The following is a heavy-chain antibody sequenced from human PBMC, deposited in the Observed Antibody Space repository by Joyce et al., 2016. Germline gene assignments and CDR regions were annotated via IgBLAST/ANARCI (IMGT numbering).Heavy chain of an antibody. J-gene: IGHJ5*02. Sequence: QVQLVQSGAEVKKPGSSVKVSCKASGGTFSSYAISWVRQAPGQGLEWMGVNIPIFGTANYAQKFQGRVTITADESTSTAYMELSSLRSEDTAVYYCARAGYCSGGSCLNWFDPWGQGTLVTVSS. CDR3: ARAGYCSGGSCLNWFDP. CDR2: NIPIFGTA. V-gene: IGHV1-69*01. CDR1: GGTFSSYA. D-gene: IGHD2-15*01.